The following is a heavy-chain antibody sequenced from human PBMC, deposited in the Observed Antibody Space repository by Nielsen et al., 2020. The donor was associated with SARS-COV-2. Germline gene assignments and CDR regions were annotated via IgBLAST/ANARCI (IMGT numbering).Heavy chain of an antibody. Sequence: GESLKISCAASGFTFSSYSMNWVRQAPGKGLEWVSYISSSSSTIYYADSVKGRFTISRDNAKNSLYLQTNSLRAEDTAVYYCARGWGYSYGYYFDYWGQGTLVTVSS. CDR1: GFTFSSYS. J-gene: IGHJ4*02. V-gene: IGHV3-48*01. CDR3: ARGWGYSYGYYFDY. D-gene: IGHD5-18*01. CDR2: ISSSSSTI.